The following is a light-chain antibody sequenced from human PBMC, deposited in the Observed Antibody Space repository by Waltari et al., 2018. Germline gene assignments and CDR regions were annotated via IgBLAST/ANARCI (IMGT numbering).Light chain of an antibody. CDR3: HSRDTISTRV. Sequence: SSELTQDPAVSVALGQTVRRTCQGDSLRRYYASGYQQRPGQAPVLVLFGQNNRPSGIPGLFSGSASRNTASLTITGTQAEDEADYYCHSRDTISTRVFGGGTRLTV. CDR1: SLRRYY. V-gene: IGLV3-19*01. CDR2: GQN. J-gene: IGLJ3*02.